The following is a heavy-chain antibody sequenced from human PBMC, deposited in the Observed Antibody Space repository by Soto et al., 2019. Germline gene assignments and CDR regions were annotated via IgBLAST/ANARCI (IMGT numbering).Heavy chain of an antibody. CDR1: GFTFSNAW. Sequence: EVQLVESGGGLVEPGGSLRLSCAASGFTFSNAWMNWVRQAPGKGREWVGRIKSKTDGGTTDYAGPVQGRFTISRDDSKNTLHLQMNSLKPEDTAVYYCTTAGGSGTYPDYWGQGTLVTVSS. CDR2: IKSKTDGGTT. J-gene: IGHJ4*02. CDR3: TTAGGSGTYPDY. V-gene: IGHV3-15*07. D-gene: IGHD3-10*01.